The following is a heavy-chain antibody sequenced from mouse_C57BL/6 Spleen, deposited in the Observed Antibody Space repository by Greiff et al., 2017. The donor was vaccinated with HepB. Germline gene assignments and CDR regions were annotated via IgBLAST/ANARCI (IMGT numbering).Heavy chain of an antibody. V-gene: IGHV1-7*01. CDR3: ASLYDGYYDGLFYY. J-gene: IGHJ2*01. CDR1: GYTFTSYW. D-gene: IGHD2-3*01. CDR2: INPSSGYT. Sequence: VQLQQSGAELAKPGASVKLSCKASGYTFTSYWMHWVKQRPGQGLEWIGYINPSSGYTKYNQKFKDKATLTADKSSSTAYMPLSSLTYEDSAVYYCASLYDGYYDGLFYYWGQGTTLTVSS.